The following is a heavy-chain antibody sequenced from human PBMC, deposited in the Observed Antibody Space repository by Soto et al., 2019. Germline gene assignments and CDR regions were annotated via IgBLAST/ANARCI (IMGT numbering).Heavy chain of an antibody. Sequence: PSETLSLTCAVYGGSFSGYYWTRIRQPPGTGLEWIGEINHSGSTNYNPSLKSRVTISVDTSKNQFSLKLTSVTAADTAVYYCARDKITGLFDYWGQGTLVTVS. CDR1: GGSFSGYY. V-gene: IGHV4-34*01. CDR2: INHSGST. CDR3: ARDKITGLFDY. D-gene: IGHD2-8*02. J-gene: IGHJ4*02.